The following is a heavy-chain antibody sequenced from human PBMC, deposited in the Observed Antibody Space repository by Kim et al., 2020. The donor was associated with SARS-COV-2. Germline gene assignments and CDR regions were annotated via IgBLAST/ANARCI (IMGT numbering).Heavy chain of an antibody. J-gene: IGHJ6*02. CDR1: GYSFTSYW. V-gene: IGHV5-10-1*01. Sequence: GESLKISCKGSGYSFTSYWISWVRQMPGKGLEWMGRIDPSDSYTNYSPSFQGHVTISADKSISTAYLQWSSLKASDTAMYYCAARYYGSGSYPTYGMDVWGQGTTVTVSS. D-gene: IGHD3-10*01. CDR3: AARYYGSGSYPTYGMDV. CDR2: IDPSDSYT.